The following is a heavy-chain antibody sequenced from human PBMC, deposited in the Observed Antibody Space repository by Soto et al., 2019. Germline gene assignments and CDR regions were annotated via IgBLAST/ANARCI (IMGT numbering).Heavy chain of an antibody. Sequence: GESLKISCKGSGYSFTNYWIFWVCQMPGKGLEWMGRIDPSDSYTNYSPSFQGHVTISADRSITTAYLQWSSLKASDTAMYYCARHHCITTSCYNDYWGQGTLVTVSS. CDR1: GYSFTNYW. V-gene: IGHV5-10-1*01. CDR2: IDPSDSYT. D-gene: IGHD2-2*02. J-gene: IGHJ4*02. CDR3: ARHHCITTSCYNDY.